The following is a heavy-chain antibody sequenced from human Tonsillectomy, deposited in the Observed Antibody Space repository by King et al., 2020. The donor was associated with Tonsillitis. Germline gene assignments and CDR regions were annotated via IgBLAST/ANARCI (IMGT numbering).Heavy chain of an antibody. J-gene: IGHJ5*02. V-gene: IGHV3-66*01. Sequence: VQLVESGGGLVQPGGSLRLSCAASGFTVSSNYMSWVRQAPGKGLEWVSVIHSGNRTYYAASVKGRFTITRDNSKNTLYLQMNSLRVEAPAVYYCVLSSFPLGALCDPGGQGTLVTGSS. D-gene: IGHD3-16*01. CDR2: IHSGNRT. CDR3: VLSSFPLGALCDP. CDR1: GFTVSSNY.